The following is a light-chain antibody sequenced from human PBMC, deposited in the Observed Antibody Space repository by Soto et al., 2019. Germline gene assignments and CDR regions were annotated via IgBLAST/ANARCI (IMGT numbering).Light chain of an antibody. CDR3: QQYNGYPFT. CDR1: QSISSW. Sequence: DIQMTQSPSTLSASVGDRVTITCRASQSISSWLAWYQQKPGKAPKLLIYKASSLESGVPSRFSGSGSGTEFTLTISSLQPDDFATYYCQQYNGYPFTFGQGTKLDIK. V-gene: IGKV1-5*03. CDR2: KAS. J-gene: IGKJ2*01.